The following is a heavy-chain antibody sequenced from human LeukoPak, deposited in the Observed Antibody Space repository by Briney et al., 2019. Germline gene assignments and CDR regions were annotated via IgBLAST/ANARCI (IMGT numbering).Heavy chain of an antibody. V-gene: IGHV3-23*01. CDR3: AKDEKVVVVAATGY. CDR1: GFTFSSYA. J-gene: IGHJ4*02. Sequence: GGSLRLSCAASGFTFSSYAMSWVRQAPGKGLEWVSAISGSGGSTYYADSVKGRFTISRDNSKNTLYLQMNSLRAEDTAVYYCAKDEKVVVVAATGYWGQGTLVTVSS. D-gene: IGHD2-15*01. CDR2: ISGSGGST.